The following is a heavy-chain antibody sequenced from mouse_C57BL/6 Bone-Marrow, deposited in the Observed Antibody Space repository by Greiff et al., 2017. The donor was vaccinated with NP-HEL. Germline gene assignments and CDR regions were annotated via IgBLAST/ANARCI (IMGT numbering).Heavy chain of an antibody. D-gene: IGHD2-12*01. V-gene: IGHV3-6*01. Sequence: EVKLVESGPGLVKPSQSLSLTCSVTGYSITSGYYWNWIRQFPGNKLEWMGYISYDGSNNYNPSLKNRISITRDTSKNQFFLKLNSVTTEDTATYYCARGNLYYRAMDYWGQGTSVTVSS. CDR2: ISYDGSN. CDR1: GYSITSGYY. J-gene: IGHJ4*01. CDR3: ARGNLYYRAMDY.